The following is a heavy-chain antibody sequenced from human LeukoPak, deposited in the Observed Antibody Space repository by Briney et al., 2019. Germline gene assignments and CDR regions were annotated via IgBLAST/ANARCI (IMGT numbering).Heavy chain of an antibody. J-gene: IGHJ4*02. CDR2: IYTSGST. Sequence: SXXLSLTCTVSGGSISSYYWSWIRQPAGKGLEWIGRIYTSGSTNYNPSLKSRVTMSVDTSKNQFSLKLSSVAAADTAVYYCARDRGYGGNSEYDYWGQGTLVTVSS. V-gene: IGHV4-4*07. D-gene: IGHD4-23*01. CDR3: ARDRGYGGNSEYDY. CDR1: GGSISSYY.